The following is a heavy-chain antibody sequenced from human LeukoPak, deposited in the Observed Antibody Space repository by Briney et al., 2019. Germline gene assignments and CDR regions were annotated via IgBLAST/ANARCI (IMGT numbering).Heavy chain of an antibody. D-gene: IGHD6-19*01. Sequence: GGSLRLSCAASGFTFSSHSMNWVRHAPGKGLEWVSSISSSGNYIYYADSVKGRFTISRDNAKNSLYLQMNSLRAEDTAVYYCARDLGAVAGNYYDMDVWGQGTTVTVSS. CDR1: GFTFSSHS. CDR2: ISSSGNYI. J-gene: IGHJ6*02. V-gene: IGHV3-21*01. CDR3: ARDLGAVAGNYYDMDV.